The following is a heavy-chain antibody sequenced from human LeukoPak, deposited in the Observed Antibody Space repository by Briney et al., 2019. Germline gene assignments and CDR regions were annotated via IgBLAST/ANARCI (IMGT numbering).Heavy chain of an antibody. CDR2: ISGSGGST. D-gene: IGHD3-22*01. V-gene: IGHV3-23*01. CDR1: GFIFSCYA. Sequence: AESLRLSCAASGFIFSCYAMSWVRQPPGKGLEGVAVISGSGGSTYYADSVKGRFTIPRDNSKNTLSLHMNRLRADDMALYYCAKDMYDSVSVIAYWGQRTLVTVSA. J-gene: IGHJ4*02. CDR3: AKDMYDSVSVIAY.